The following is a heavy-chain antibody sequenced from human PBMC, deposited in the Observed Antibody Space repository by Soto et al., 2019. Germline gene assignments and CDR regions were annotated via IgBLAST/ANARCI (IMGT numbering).Heavy chain of an antibody. CDR1: GDTFTDYY. J-gene: IGHJ4*02. D-gene: IGHD2-21*02. Sequence: QVQLMQSGAEVKKPGASVKVSCKASGDTFTDYYIHWVRQAPGQGLEWMGTVNPSGGHTTYLQHFLGRVTXTWXXSXRTLYMELTSLTSDDTAIYYCARGGHVVVVTAALDYWGQGTLVTVSS. CDR3: ARGGHVVVVTAALDY. CDR2: VNPSGGHT. V-gene: IGHV1-46*01.